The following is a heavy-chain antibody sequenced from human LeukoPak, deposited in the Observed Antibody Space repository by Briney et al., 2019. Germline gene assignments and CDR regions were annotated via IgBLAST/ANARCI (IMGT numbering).Heavy chain of an antibody. CDR2: INPNSGGT. CDR3: ARDAVRHDFSPHYYYYYMDV. V-gene: IGHV1-2*06. CDR1: GYTFTGYY. D-gene: IGHD3-3*01. J-gene: IGHJ6*03. Sequence: GASVKVSCKASGYTFTGYYMHWVRQAPGQGLEWMGRINPNSGGTNYAQKFQGRVTMTRDTSISTAYMELSRLRSDDTAVYYCARDAVRHDFSPHYYYYYMDVWGKRTTVTVSS.